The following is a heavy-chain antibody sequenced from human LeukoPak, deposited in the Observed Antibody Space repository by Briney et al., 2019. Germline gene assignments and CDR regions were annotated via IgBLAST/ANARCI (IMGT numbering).Heavy chain of an antibody. CDR1: GASISGYY. D-gene: IGHD6-6*01. CDR2: IYYSGST. CDR3: AGEGSSSSNLISFDY. Sequence: SETLSLTCTVSGASISGYYWSWIRQPPGKGLEWIGYIYYSGSTNYNPSLKSRVTISVDTSKNQFSLQLNSVTPEDTAVYYCAGEGSSSSNLISFDYWGQGTLVTVSS. J-gene: IGHJ4*02. V-gene: IGHV4-59*12.